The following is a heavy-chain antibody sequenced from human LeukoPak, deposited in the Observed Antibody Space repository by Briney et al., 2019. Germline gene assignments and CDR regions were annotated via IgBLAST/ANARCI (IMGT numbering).Heavy chain of an antibody. CDR1: GFTFDDYG. J-gene: IGHJ4*02. Sequence: PGGSLRLSCAASGFTFDDYGMSWVRQAPGKGLEWVSGINWNGGSTGYADSVKGRFTISRDNAKNSLYLQMTSLRAEDTALYYCAREFPSTYSSSSGYFDYWGQGTLVPVSS. CDR2: INWNGGST. CDR3: AREFPSTYSSSSGYFDY. V-gene: IGHV3-20*04. D-gene: IGHD6-6*01.